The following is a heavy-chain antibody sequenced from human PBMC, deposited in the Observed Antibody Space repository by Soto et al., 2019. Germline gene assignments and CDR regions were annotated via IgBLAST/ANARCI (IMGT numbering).Heavy chain of an antibody. CDR1: GFTFSTYW. J-gene: IGHJ4*02. Sequence: EVQLVQSGGDLVQPGGSLRLSWVASGFTFSTYWMTWVRQAPGMGLEWVAGIKEDASEELYVDSVKGRFSVSRDNAKNSLYLQLNSLSAEDTAVYYCATAISSPFSSFDYWGQGSLVTVSS. D-gene: IGHD2-2*01. CDR3: ATAISSPFSSFDY. V-gene: IGHV3-7*01. CDR2: IKEDASEE.